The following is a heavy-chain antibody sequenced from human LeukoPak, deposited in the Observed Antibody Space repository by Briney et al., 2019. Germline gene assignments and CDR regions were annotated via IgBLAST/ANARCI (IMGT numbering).Heavy chain of an antibody. CDR2: IYISGAT. D-gene: IGHD3-10*01. CDR1: GGSISSHY. CDR3: ARTARVFDS. V-gene: IGHV4-4*09. J-gene: IGHJ4*02. Sequence: PSETLSLTCTVSGGSISSHYWSWIRQAPGKGLECIGYIYISGATNYNPSLRSRVTLSLDPSRNQFSLRLTSVTAADTAVYYCARTARVFDSWGPGILVTVSP.